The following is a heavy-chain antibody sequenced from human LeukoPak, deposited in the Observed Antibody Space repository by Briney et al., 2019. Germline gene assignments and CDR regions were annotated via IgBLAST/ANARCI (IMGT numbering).Heavy chain of an antibody. CDR3: ARDRGGCSSTSCYPSYYYGMDV. J-gene: IGHJ6*02. D-gene: IGHD2-2*01. CDR2: INLSGGST. Sequence: ASVKVSCKASGYTFTSYYMHWVRQAPGQGLEWMGIINLSGGSTSYAQKFQGRVTMTRDTSTSTVYMELSSLRSEDTAVYYCARDRGGCSSTSCYPSYYYGMDVWGQGTTVTVSS. V-gene: IGHV1-46*01. CDR1: GYTFTSYY.